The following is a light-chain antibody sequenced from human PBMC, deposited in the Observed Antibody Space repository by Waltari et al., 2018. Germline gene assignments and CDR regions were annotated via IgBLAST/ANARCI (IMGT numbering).Light chain of an antibody. J-gene: IGLJ3*02. CDR2: DVN. CDR3: CSYAGSAISV. CDR1: ISDIGKYNL. Sequence: QPALTQTAAVSGSPGQSITISCSGTISDIGKYNLVSWYQQHPGKAPTLIIYDVNKLPSGVSNRFSGSKSGNTAFLTISGLQTADEADYYCCSYAGSAISVFGGGTKLTVL. V-gene: IGLV2-23*02.